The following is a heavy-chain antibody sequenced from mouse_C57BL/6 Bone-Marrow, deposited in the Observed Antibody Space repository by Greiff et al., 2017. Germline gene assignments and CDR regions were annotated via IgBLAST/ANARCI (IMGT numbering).Heavy chain of an antibody. J-gene: IGHJ3*01. Sequence: EVQLQESGGGLVQPGGSLSLSCAASGFTFTDYYMSWVRQTPGKALEWLGFIRNKANGNTTEYSASVKGRFTISRYNSQSILYLQMNALRAEDSATYDCARSPYYYGSMWFAYWGRGTVVTVSA. CDR2: IRNKANGNTT. CDR3: ARSPYYYGSMWFAY. CDR1: GFTFTDYY. D-gene: IGHD1-1*01. V-gene: IGHV7-3*01.